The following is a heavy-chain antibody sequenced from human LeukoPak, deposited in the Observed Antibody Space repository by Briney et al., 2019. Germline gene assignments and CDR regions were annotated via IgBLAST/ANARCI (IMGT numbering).Heavy chain of an antibody. V-gene: IGHV4-34*01. J-gene: IGHJ4*02. Sequence: SETLSLTCAVYGGSFSGYYWSWVRQPPGKGLEWIGEINHSGSTNYNPSLKSRVTISVDTSKNQFSLKLSSVTAADTAVYYCASGSYYGSFDYWGQGTLVTVSS. CDR1: GGSFSGYY. D-gene: IGHD1-26*01. CDR2: INHSGST. CDR3: ASGSYYGSFDY.